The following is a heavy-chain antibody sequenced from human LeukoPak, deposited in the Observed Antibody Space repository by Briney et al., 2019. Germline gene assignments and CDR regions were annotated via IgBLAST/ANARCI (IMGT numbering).Heavy chain of an antibody. V-gene: IGHV4-59*08. CDR1: GGSISTYY. CDR2: VYHSGST. CDR3: ARPRGYWYFDL. Sequence: SETLFLTCSVSGGSISTYYWSWIRQPPGKGLEWIGYVYHSGSTNCNPSLKSRVTISVDTSKNQFSLKLSSVTAADTAVYYCARPRGYWYFDLWGRGTLVTVSS. D-gene: IGHD3-10*01. J-gene: IGHJ2*01.